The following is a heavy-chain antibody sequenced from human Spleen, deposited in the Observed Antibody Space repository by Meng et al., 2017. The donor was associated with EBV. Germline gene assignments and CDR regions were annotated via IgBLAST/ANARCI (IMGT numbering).Heavy chain of an antibody. V-gene: IGHV7-4-1*02. D-gene: IGHD5-18*01. J-gene: IGHJ4*02. CDR1: GYTFTSSV. Sequence: QVRLVQSGSELKKLGASVRVSCKASGYTFTSSVMNWVRQAPGQGLEWVGWINTNTGEARYAQGFTGRFVFSLDTSVSTAHLQISSLMAEDTAVYYCARGYNAWIQIPFYWGQGTLVTVSS. CDR2: INTNTGEA. CDR3: ARGYNAWIQIPFY.